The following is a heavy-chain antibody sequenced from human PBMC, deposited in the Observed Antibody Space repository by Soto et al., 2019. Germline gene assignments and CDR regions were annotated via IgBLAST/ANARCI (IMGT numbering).Heavy chain of an antibody. J-gene: IGHJ2*01. CDR2: ISGYNGNT. V-gene: IGHV1-18*01. D-gene: IGHD1-1*01. CDR3: ARSVCGGNSGSWYFDL. CDR1: GYTFTTYS. Sequence: QVQLVQSGAEGKKPGASVNVSCEASGYTFTTYSMSWGRQAPGQGLEWMGWISGYNGNTNYAQKFRGRVTMTTDTSTKTVYMELRSLRSDDTAVYYCARSVCGGNSGSWYFDLWGRGTLVTVSS.